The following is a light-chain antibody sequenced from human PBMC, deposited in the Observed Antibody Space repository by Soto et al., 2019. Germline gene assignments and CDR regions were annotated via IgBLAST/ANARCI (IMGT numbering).Light chain of an antibody. CDR1: SSNIGSNY. V-gene: IGLV1-47*02. Sequence: SVLTRAPSGYGTPGQGVTISCSGSSSNIGSNYVYWYQQLPGSAPKLLIYNXXQRPSGVPARFSGSKSATSASLALSGLRSEDEADYYCAAWDDSLRGYVFGTGTKVTVL. J-gene: IGLJ1*01. CDR3: AAWDDSLRGYV. CDR2: NXX.